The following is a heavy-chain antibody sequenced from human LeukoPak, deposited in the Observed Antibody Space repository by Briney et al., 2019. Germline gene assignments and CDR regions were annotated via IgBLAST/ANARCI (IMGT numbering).Heavy chain of an antibody. CDR2: IYYSGST. CDR1: GGSIGSYY. D-gene: IGHD3-16*01. Sequence: PSETLSLTCTVSGGSIGSYYWSWIRQPPGKGLEWIGYIYYSGSTNYNPSLKSRVTISIDTSKNQFSLRLSSVTAADTAIYYCARDAGPYYYAAGLDSWGQGTPIAVSS. J-gene: IGHJ4*02. CDR3: ARDAGPYYYAAGLDS. V-gene: IGHV4-59*01.